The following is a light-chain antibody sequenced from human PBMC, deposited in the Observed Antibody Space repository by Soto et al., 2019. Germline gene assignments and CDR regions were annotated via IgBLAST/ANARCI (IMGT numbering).Light chain of an antibody. CDR1: QAIRTA. J-gene: IGKJ1*01. V-gene: IGKV1-6*01. CDR3: LLDFRYFWA. Sequence: IQMTQSPSTLSASIGDRVTITCRASQAIRTALGWYQQKPGKVPKLLIYAASILQSGVPSRFSGSGSGTDFTLTISSLQPEDFATYYCLLDFRYFWAFGQGTKVDIK. CDR2: AAS.